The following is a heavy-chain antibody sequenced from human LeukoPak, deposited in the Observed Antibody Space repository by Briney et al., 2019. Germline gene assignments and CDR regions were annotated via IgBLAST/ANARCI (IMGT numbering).Heavy chain of an antibody. CDR2: INAGNGNT. D-gene: IGHD3-9*01. Sequence: GASVKVSCKASGYTFTSYAMHWVRQAPGQRLEWMGWINAGNGNTKYSQKFQGRVTITRDTSASTAYMELSSLRSEDTAVYYCARASDILTGFPVDYWGQGTLVTVSS. V-gene: IGHV1-3*01. J-gene: IGHJ4*02. CDR1: GYTFTSYA. CDR3: ARASDILTGFPVDY.